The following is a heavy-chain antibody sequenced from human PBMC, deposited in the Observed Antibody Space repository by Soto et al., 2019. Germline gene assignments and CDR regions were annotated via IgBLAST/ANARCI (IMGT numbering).Heavy chain of an antibody. Sequence: SLRLSCAASGFAVTNKYMTWVRQAPGKGLELVAIISYDGNYKHHADSMKGRFTISRDNAKNSLYLQMNTLRAEDTAVYYCAKGRSGSGSYYAQHESWGQGTLVTVSS. J-gene: IGHJ5*02. D-gene: IGHD3-10*01. CDR1: GFAVTNKY. CDR3: AKGRSGSGSYYAQHES. V-gene: IGHV3-30*18. CDR2: ISYDGNYK.